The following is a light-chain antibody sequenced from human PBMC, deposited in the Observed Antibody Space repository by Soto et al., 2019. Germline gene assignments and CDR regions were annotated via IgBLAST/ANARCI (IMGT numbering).Light chain of an antibody. CDR1: QIISSN. J-gene: IGKJ3*01. CDR3: QQYNNWPQFT. V-gene: IGKV3-15*01. Sequence: PGERVSLSCRARQIISSNLAWYQQKPGQIPRLLIYGASAMAAGIPARFSGSGSGTEFTLTISSLQSEDFAVYYCQQYNNWPQFTFGPGTKVDV. CDR2: GAS.